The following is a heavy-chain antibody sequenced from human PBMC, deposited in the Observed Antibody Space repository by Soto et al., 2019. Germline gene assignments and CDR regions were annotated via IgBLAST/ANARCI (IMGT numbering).Heavy chain of an antibody. CDR3: AGHPLLCIGSSCYGRWFVH. Sequence: PSETLSLTCTVSGGSISTYYWSWIRQPPGKGLEWIGYIYDSGSTNYNPYLKSRVTMSVNTSKNQFSLKLSSVTAADTAVYYCAGHPLLCIGSSCYGRWFVHWGPGTLVTVSS. CDR2: IYDSGST. J-gene: IGHJ5*02. V-gene: IGHV4-59*01. CDR1: GGSISTYY. D-gene: IGHD2-2*01.